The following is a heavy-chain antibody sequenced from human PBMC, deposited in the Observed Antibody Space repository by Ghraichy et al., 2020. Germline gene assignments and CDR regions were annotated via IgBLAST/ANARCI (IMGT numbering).Heavy chain of an antibody. D-gene: IGHD3-9*01. CDR1: GGSISSSSYY. CDR2: IYYSGST. Sequence: SETLSLTCTVSGGSISSSSYYWGWIRQPPGKGLEWIGSIYYSGSTYYNPSLKSRVTISVDTSKNQFSLKLSSVTAADTAVYYCARRYFDWFNWYFDLWGRGTLVTVSS. V-gene: IGHV4-39*01. J-gene: IGHJ2*01. CDR3: ARRYFDWFNWYFDL.